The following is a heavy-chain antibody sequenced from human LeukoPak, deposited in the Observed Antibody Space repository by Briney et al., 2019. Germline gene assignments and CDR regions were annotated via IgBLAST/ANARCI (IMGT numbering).Heavy chain of an antibody. CDR2: IRSKAYGGTT. J-gene: IGHJ6*02. D-gene: IGHD5-18*01. CDR1: GFTFGDHA. Sequence: PGGSLRLSCSGSGFTFGDHAMSWVRQAPGKGLEWVGFIRSKAYGGTTEYAASVRGRFSISRDDSKNIAYLQMSSLETEDTAVYSCARGPIYLWLYYGMDVWGQGTTVTVSS. CDR3: ARGPIYLWLYYGMDV. V-gene: IGHV3-49*04.